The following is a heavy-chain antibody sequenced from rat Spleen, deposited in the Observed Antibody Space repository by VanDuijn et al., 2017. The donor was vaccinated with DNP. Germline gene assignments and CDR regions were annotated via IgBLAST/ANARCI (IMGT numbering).Heavy chain of an antibody. CDR3: ATEALGTGIGYYFDY. Sequence: EVQLVESGGGLVQPGRSMKLSCAASGFTFSNYGMHWIRQAPTKGLEWVASISPSGGSTYYRDSVKGRFTISRDNAKSTLYLQMDSLRSEDTATYYCATEALGTGIGYYFDYWGQGVMVTVSS. CDR2: ISPSGGST. D-gene: IGHD1-4*01. J-gene: IGHJ2*01. CDR1: GFTFSNYG. V-gene: IGHV5-19*01.